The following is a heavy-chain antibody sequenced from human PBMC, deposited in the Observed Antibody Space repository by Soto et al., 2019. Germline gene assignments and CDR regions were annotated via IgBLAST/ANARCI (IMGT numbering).Heavy chain of an antibody. CDR2: INPKFGDT. V-gene: IGHV1-2*02. Sequence: QVRLVQSGAEVKEPGDSVRVSCEASGYTFTAYHIHWVRQAPGQGLEWMGWINPKFGDTGYAQGFQGRVSMTSDMSISTVYMELSRLTSDDTAIYYCARNMDYYYGRGSGNGHGVWGQGTTVTVFS. D-gene: IGHD3-10*02. CDR1: GYTFTAYH. CDR3: ARNMDYYYGRGSGNGHGV. J-gene: IGHJ6*02.